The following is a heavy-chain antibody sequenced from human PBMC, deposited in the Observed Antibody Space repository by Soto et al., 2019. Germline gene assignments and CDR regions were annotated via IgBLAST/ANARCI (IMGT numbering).Heavy chain of an antibody. J-gene: IGHJ4*02. CDR1: GGSISSSSYY. D-gene: IGHD2-15*01. Sequence: PSETLSLTCTVSGGSISSSSYYWGWIRQPPGKGLEWIGSIYYSGSTYYNPSLKSRVTISVDTSKNQFSLKLSSVTAADTAVYYCARPYCSGGSCYSPDHFDYWGQGTLVTVSS. V-gene: IGHV4-39*01. CDR2: IYYSGST. CDR3: ARPYCSGGSCYSPDHFDY.